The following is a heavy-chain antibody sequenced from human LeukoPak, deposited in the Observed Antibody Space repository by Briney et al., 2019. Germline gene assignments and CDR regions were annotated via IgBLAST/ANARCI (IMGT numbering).Heavy chain of an antibody. CDR3: VRDRVDLVVVVAATTTSYFDS. CDR1: GFPFGDYV. D-gene: IGHD2-15*01. CDR2: IRSIAYGGAT. J-gene: IGHJ4*02. V-gene: IGHV3-49*03. Sequence: PGGSLRLSCAASGFPFGDYVMSWFRQAPGKGLEWVGFIRSIAYGGATEYAASVKGRFTISRDDSKSIAYLQMHSLKPEDTAVYYCVRDRVDLVVVVAATTTSYFDSWGQGTPVTVSS.